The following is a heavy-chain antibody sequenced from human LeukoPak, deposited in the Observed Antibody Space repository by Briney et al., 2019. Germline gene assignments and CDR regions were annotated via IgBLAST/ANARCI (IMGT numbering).Heavy chain of an antibody. CDR3: ARGPYPVAAVSYYFDY. CDR2: ISWNSGSI. CDR1: GFTFDDYA. J-gene: IGHJ4*02. Sequence: GGSLRLSCAASGFTFDDYAMHWVRQAPGKGLEWVSGISWNSGSIGYADSVKGRFTISRDNAKNSLYLQMNSLRAEDTALYYCARGPYPVAAVSYYFDYWGQGTLVTVSS. D-gene: IGHD2-15*01. V-gene: IGHV3-9*01.